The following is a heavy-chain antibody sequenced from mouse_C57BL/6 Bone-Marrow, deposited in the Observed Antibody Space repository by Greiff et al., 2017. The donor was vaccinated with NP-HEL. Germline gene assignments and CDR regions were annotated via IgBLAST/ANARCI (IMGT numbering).Heavy chain of an antibody. D-gene: IGHD1-1*01. J-gene: IGHJ4*01. V-gene: IGHV5-15*04. CDR3: ARRDYYGSSYDYAMDY. CDR2: ISNLAYSI. Sequence: DVKLVESGGGLVQPGGSLKLSCAASGFTFSDYGMAWVRQAPRKGPEWVAFISNLAYSIYYADTVTGRFTIARENAKNTLYLEMSSLRSEDTAMYYCARRDYYGSSYDYAMDYWGQGTSVTVSS. CDR1: GFTFSDYG.